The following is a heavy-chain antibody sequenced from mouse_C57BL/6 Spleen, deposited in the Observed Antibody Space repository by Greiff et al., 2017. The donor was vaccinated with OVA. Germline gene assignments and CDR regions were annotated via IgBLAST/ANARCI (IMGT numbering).Heavy chain of an antibody. CDR2: IFPGSGST. Sequence: VKLQESGPELVKPGASVKISCKASGYTFTDYYINWVKQRPGQGLEWIGWIFPGSGSTYYNEKFKGKATLTVDKSSSTAYMLLSSLTSEDSAVYFCARLTAQAPYYAMDYWGQGTSVTVSS. CDR1: GYTFTDYY. V-gene: IGHV1-75*01. J-gene: IGHJ4*01. D-gene: IGHD3-2*02. CDR3: ARLTAQAPYYAMDY.